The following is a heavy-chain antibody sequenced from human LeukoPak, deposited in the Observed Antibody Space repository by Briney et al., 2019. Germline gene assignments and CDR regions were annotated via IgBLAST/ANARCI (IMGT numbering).Heavy chain of an antibody. CDR2: IIPIVGTT. D-gene: IGHD3-22*01. CDR1: GGTFSSYA. CDR3: ALGPAANEYDSSGYFHY. J-gene: IGHJ4*02. Sequence: SVKVSCKASGGTFSSYAFSWVRQAPGQGLEWMGGIIPIVGTTNYAQVFQGRVTITADESTSTAYMELSSLRSEDTAVYYCALGPAANEYDSSGYFHYWGQGTLVTVSS. V-gene: IGHV1-69*13.